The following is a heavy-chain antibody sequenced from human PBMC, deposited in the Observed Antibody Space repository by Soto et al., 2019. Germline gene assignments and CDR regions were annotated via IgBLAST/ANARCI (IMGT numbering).Heavy chain of an antibody. V-gene: IGHV4-34*01. CDR2: INHSGST. J-gene: IGHJ4*02. CDR1: GGSFSGYY. Sequence: SETLSLTCAVYGGSFSGYYWSWIRQPPGKGLELIGEINHSGSTNYNPSLKSRVTISVDTSKNKFSLKLSSVTAADTAVYYCASGKTYYGFWNGCYYFDYWGQGTQVTVSS. CDR3: ASGKTYYGFWNGCYYFDY. D-gene: IGHD3-3*01.